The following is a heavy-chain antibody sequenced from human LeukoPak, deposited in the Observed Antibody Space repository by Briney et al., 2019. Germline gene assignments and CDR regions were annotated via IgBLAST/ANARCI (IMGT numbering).Heavy chain of an antibody. D-gene: IGHD5-24*01. CDR3: ARAQVEMATIYY. Sequence: SETLSLTCTVSGGSVSSGSYYWSWIRQPPGKGLEWIGYIYYSGSTYYNPSLKSRVTISVDTSKNRFSLKLSSVTAADTAVYYCARAQVEMATIYYWGQGTLVTVSS. CDR1: GGSVSSGSYY. J-gene: IGHJ4*02. V-gene: IGHV4-61*01. CDR2: IYYSGST.